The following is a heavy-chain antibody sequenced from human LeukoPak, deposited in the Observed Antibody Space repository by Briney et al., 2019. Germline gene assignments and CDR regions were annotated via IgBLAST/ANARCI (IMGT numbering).Heavy chain of an antibody. D-gene: IGHD1-7*01. V-gene: IGHV4-30-4*08. J-gene: IGHJ3*02. CDR2: IYYSGST. CDR3: ARDQETGTTGAFDI. Sequence: SETLSLTCTVSGGSISSGGYYWSWIRQHPGKGLEWIGYIYYSGSTYYNPSLKSRVTISVDTSKNQFSLKLSSVTAADTAVYYCARDQETGTTGAFDIWGQGTMVTVSS. CDR1: GGSISSGGYY.